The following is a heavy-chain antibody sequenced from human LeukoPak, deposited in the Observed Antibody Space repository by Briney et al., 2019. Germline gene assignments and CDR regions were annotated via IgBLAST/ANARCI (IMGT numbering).Heavy chain of an antibody. CDR1: GFTFSSYS. D-gene: IGHD6-19*01. V-gene: IGHV3-48*04. CDR3: ARVSSVWYYAFDI. Sequence: GGSLRLSCAASGFTFSSYSMNWVRQAPGKGLEWVSYISSSSSTIYYADSVKGRFTISRDNAKNSLYLQMNSLRAEDTAVYYCARVSSVWYYAFDIWGQGTMVTVSS. J-gene: IGHJ3*02. CDR2: ISSSSSTI.